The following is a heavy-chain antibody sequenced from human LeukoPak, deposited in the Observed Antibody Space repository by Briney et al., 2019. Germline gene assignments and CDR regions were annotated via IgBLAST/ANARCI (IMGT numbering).Heavy chain of an antibody. CDR3: TYSGSNYPDY. CDR2: IYHTGST. D-gene: IGHD1-26*01. CDR1: GYSISNDHY. V-gene: IGHV4-38-2*02. J-gene: IGHJ4*02. Sequence: SETLSLTCTVSGYSISNDHYWGWIQQPPGKVLEWIGSIYHTGSTYYNPSLKSRVTISVDTSKNQFSLKLSSVTAADTAVYYCTYSGSNYPDYWGQGTLVTVSS.